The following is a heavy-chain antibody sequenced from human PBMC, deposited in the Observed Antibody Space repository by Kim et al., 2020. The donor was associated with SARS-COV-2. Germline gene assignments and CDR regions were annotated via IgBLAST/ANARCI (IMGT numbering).Heavy chain of an antibody. CDR3: ARGGGGNGFPYYYRGMDV. CDR1: GGSISSTNW. Sequence: SETLSLTCAVSGGSISSTNWWTLVRQSPGKRLEWIGEIYHTGTTKYNPSLKGRVTISVDKSKNDHSLTLYTVNAADTAVYFCARGGGGNGFPYYYRGMDVWGRGTTVTVSS. CDR2: IYHTGTT. V-gene: IGHV4-4*02. J-gene: IGHJ6*01. D-gene: IGHD2-15*01.